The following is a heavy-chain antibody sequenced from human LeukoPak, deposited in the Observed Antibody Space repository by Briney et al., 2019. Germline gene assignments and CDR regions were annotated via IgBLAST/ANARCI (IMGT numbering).Heavy chain of an antibody. Sequence: SETLSLTCAVYGGSFSGYYWSWIRQPPGKRLEWIGEINHSGSTNYNPSLKSRVTISVDTSKNQFSLKLSSVTAADTAVYYCARRGRWLRKFDYWGQGTLVTVSS. CDR3: ARRGRWLRKFDY. CDR2: INHSGST. CDR1: GGSFSGYY. V-gene: IGHV4-34*01. D-gene: IGHD5-12*01. J-gene: IGHJ4*02.